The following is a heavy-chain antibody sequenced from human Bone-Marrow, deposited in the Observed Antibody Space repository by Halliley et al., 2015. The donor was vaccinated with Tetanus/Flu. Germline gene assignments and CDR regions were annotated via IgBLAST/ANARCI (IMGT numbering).Heavy chain of an antibody. CDR1: GFNFSNNG. CDR3: ARDSLPSWALGH. Sequence: SLRLSCEASGFNFSNNGMHWVRQAPGKGLEWVAVIWYDGSNKDYGDSVRGRFTISRDNSRNTLYLHMNSLRAEDTAVYYCARDSLPSWALGHWGQGTLVTVPS. D-gene: IGHD3-16*01. V-gene: IGHV3-33*01. CDR2: IWYDGSNK. J-gene: IGHJ4*02.